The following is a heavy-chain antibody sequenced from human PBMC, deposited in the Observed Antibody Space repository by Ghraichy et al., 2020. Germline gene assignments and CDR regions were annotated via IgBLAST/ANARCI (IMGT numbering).Heavy chain of an antibody. Sequence: SETLSLTCTVSGGSVSSGSYYWSWIRQPPGKGLEWIGYMYYSGSTNYNPSLKSQFTISEDTSKNQFSLKLSSVTAADTAVYYCARDQTGDWYFDLWGRGPLVTVSA. V-gene: IGHV4-61*01. CDR2: MYYSGST. CDR3: ARDQTGDWYFDL. CDR1: GGSVSSGSYY. J-gene: IGHJ2*01. D-gene: IGHD3-10*01.